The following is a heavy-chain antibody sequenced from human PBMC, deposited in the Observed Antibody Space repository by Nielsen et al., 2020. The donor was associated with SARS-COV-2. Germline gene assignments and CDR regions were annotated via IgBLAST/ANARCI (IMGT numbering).Heavy chain of an antibody. D-gene: IGHD5-18*01. CDR3: AKLGHSYDDAFDI. CDR2: ISWNSGSI. V-gene: IGHV3-9*01. CDR1: GFTFDDYA. J-gene: IGHJ3*02. Sequence: SLKISCAASGFTFDDYAMHWVRQAPGKGLEWVSGISWNSGSIGYADSVKGRFTISRDNAKNSLYLQMNSLRAEDTALYYCAKLGHSYDDAFDIWGQGTMVTVSS.